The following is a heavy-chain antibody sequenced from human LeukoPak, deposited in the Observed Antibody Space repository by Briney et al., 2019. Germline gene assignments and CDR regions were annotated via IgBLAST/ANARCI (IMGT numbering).Heavy chain of an antibody. D-gene: IGHD3-22*01. V-gene: IGHV3-30-3*01. CDR1: GFTFSSYA. CDR2: ISYDGSSK. J-gene: IGHJ4*02. Sequence: GRSLRLSCAASGFTFSSYAMHWVRQAPGKGLEWVAVISYDGSSKYYADSVKGRFTISRDNSKNTLYLQMNSLRAEDTAVYYCARDGPTYYYDSSGFSWGQGTLVTVSS. CDR3: ARDGPTYYYDSSGFS.